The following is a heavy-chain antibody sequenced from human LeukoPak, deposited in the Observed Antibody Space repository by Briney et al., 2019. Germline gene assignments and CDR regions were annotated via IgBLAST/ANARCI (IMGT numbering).Heavy chain of an antibody. Sequence: ASVKVSCKDSGYTFTSCDINWVRQAHGQGLEWMGWMKPNRGKTGYTQKFQGRVTFTRNASISTAYMELSSLRSEDTAVYYCARAPSDGCSSTSCYYDAFDMWGQGTTVTVSS. D-gene: IGHD2-2*01. J-gene: IGHJ3*02. CDR2: MKPNRGKT. CDR3: ARAPSDGCSSTSCYYDAFDM. CDR1: GYTFTSCD. V-gene: IGHV1-8*03.